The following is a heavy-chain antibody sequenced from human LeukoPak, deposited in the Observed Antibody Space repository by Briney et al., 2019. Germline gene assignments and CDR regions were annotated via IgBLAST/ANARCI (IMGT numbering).Heavy chain of an antibody. V-gene: IGHV3-23*01. CDR3: AKPYDSSGYYYNY. J-gene: IGHJ4*02. D-gene: IGHD3-22*01. Sequence: PGGSLRLSCAASGFTFSSYAMSWVRQAPGKGLEWVSAISGSGGSTYYADSVKGRFTISRDNSKNTLYLQMNSLRVEDTAVYYCAKPYDSSGYYYNYWGQGTLVTVSS. CDR1: GFTFSSYA. CDR2: ISGSGGST.